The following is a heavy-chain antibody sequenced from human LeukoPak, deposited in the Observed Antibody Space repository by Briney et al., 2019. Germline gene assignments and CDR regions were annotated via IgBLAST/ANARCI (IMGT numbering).Heavy chain of an antibody. Sequence: SETLSLTCTVSGYSISSGYYWGWIRQPPGKGLEWIGSIYHSGSTYYNPSLKSQVTISVDTSKNQFSLKLSSVTAADAAVYYCARERARFSSSWYPPFDYWGQGTLVTVSS. CDR2: IYHSGST. CDR1: GYSISSGYY. CDR3: ARERARFSSSWYPPFDY. V-gene: IGHV4-38-2*02. J-gene: IGHJ4*02. D-gene: IGHD6-13*01.